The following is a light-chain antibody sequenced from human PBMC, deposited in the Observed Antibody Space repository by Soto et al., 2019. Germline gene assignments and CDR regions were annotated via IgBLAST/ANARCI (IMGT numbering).Light chain of an antibody. V-gene: IGLV2-8*01. J-gene: IGLJ1*01. Sequence: QSVLTQPPSASGSPGQSVTISCTGTSSDVGAYDYVSWCQQHPGKAPKLMIYEINKRPSGVPDRFSGSKSGNTASLTVSGLQAEDEADYYCSSFAGSNNFPYVFGTGTKVTVL. CDR2: EIN. CDR3: SSFAGSNNFPYV. CDR1: SSDVGAYDY.